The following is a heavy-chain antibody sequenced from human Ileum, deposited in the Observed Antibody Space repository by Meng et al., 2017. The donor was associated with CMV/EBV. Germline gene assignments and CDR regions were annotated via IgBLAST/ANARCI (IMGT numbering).Heavy chain of an antibody. CDR3: SKGGSGSYPTYGMDV. D-gene: IGHD1-26*01. J-gene: IGHJ6*02. Sequence: AGSLRLSCAASGFTFSNYGLHWVRQAPGKGLEWVAFIRFDGSYKYYADSVKGRFTISRDNSKNTLYLQMNSLRAEDTAVYYWSKGGSGSYPTYGMDVWGQGTTVTVSS. CDR1: GFTFSNYG. V-gene: IGHV3-30*02. CDR2: IRFDGSYK.